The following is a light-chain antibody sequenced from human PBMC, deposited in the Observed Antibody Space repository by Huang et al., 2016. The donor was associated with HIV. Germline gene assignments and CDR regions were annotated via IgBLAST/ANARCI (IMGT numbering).Light chain of an antibody. CDR3: QQFNNWPPYT. J-gene: IGKJ2*01. Sequence: EIVMTQSPATLSVSPGERVTLSCRASQSINGNLAWYQQKPGQAPRLRIYGASPRATGIPARFSGSGSGTEFTLTISNLQSEDFAVYYCQQFNNWPPYTFGQGTKLEIK. CDR2: GAS. CDR1: QSINGN. V-gene: IGKV3-15*01.